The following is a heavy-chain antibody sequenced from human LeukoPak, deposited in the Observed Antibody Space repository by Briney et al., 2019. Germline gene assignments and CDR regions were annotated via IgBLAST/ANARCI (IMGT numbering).Heavy chain of an antibody. D-gene: IGHD2-15*01. J-gene: IGHJ4*02. CDR1: GYTFSGYY. Sequence: ASVKVSCKASGYTFSGYYMHWVRQAPGQGLEWMGWISAYNGNTNYAQKLQGRVTMTTDTSTSTAYMELRSLRSDDTAVYYCAREGVYCSGGSCYLDYWGQGTLVTVSS. CDR3: AREGVYCSGGSCYLDY. CDR2: ISAYNGNT. V-gene: IGHV1-18*04.